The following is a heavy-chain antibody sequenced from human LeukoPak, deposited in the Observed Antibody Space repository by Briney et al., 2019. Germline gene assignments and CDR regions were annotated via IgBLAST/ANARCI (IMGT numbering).Heavy chain of an antibody. CDR3: ARGNGDRYYYYYYMDV. CDR1: GGSISSSNW. Sequence: PSETLSLTCAVSGGSISSSNWWTWVRQPPGQGLEWIGEIYYSGTTKYNPSLKSRVTISVDKSNNQFSLKVTSVTAADTAVYYCARGNGDRYYYYYYMDVWGKGTTVTISS. J-gene: IGHJ6*03. V-gene: IGHV4-4*02. CDR2: IYYSGTT. D-gene: IGHD4-17*01.